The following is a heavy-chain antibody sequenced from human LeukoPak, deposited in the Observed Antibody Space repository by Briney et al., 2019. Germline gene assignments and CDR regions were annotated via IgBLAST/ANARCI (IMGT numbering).Heavy chain of an antibody. V-gene: IGHV1-8*02. Sequence: ASVAVSCKSSGDTFNSREFNWVRQSTGQGLEWMGWMNANLGRTGYVQKFEGRVTMTRNTSINTAYMELSSLRSEDTAIYYCASRDYSRSDAFDIWGQGTMVIVSS. CDR2: MNANLGRT. CDR3: ASRDYSRSDAFDI. CDR1: GDTFNSRE. J-gene: IGHJ3*02. D-gene: IGHD4-11*01.